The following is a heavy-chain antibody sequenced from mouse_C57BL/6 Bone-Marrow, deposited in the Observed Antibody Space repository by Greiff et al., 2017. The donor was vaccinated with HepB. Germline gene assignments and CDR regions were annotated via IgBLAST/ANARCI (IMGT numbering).Heavy chain of an antibody. Sequence: DVKLQESGAELVRPGASVKLSCKASGFNIKDDYMHWVKQRPEQGLEWIGWIDPENGDTEYASKFQGKATITADTSSNTAYLQLSSLTSEDTAVYYCTTWDGKAWFAYWGQGTLVTVSA. CDR2: IDPENGDT. CDR1: GFNIKDDY. J-gene: IGHJ3*01. CDR3: TTWDGKAWFAY. D-gene: IGHD2-1*01. V-gene: IGHV14-4*01.